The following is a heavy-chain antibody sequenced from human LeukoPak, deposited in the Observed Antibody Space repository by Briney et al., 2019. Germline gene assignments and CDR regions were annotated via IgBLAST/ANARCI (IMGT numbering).Heavy chain of an antibody. CDR3: AGDSLIQYGSGSYWGFDY. J-gene: IGHJ4*02. V-gene: IGHV3-7*03. Sequence: GGSLRLSCAASGFTFSNYWMSWVRQAPGKGPEWVGDIKTDGSDKYYVGSVKGRFTISRDNAKNSLYLQMNSLRAEDTAVYYCAGDSLIQYGSGSYWGFDYWGQGILVTVSS. D-gene: IGHD3-10*01. CDR2: IKTDGSDK. CDR1: GFTFSNYW.